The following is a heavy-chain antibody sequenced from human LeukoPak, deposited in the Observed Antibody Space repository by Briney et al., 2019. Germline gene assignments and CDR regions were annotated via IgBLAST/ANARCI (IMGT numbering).Heavy chain of an antibody. CDR1: GYTFTGYY. D-gene: IGHD1-26*01. V-gene: IGHV1-2*02. Sequence: GASVRVSCKASGYTFTGYYMHWVRQAPGQGLEWMGWINPNSGGTNYAQKFQGRVTMTRDTSISTAYMELSRLRSDDTAVYYCAREGTDGSYYCFDYWGQGTLVTVSS. CDR3: AREGTDGSYYCFDY. J-gene: IGHJ4*02. CDR2: INPNSGGT.